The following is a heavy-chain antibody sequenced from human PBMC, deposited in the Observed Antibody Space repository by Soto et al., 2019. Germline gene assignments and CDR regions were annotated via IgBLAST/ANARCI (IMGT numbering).Heavy chain of an antibody. CDR2: ISAYDGNT. CDR1: GYTFTSYG. Sequence: ASVKVSCKASGYTFTSYGISWVRQAPGQGLEWMGWISAYDGNTNYAQKLQGRVTMTTDTSTSTAYMELRSLRSDDTAVYYCARDKRVVVAATPNYYFDYWGQGTLVTVSS. CDR3: ARDKRVVVAATPNYYFDY. J-gene: IGHJ4*02. V-gene: IGHV1-18*04. D-gene: IGHD2-15*01.